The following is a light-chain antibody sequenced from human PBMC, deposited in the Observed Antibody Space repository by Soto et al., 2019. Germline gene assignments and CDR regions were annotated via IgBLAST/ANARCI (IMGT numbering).Light chain of an antibody. V-gene: IGLV2-14*01. CDR1: SSDVDGYDY. Sequence: QSALTQPASVSGFLGQSVTISCTGSSSDVDGYDYVSWYQHHPGKAPKLIIYEVNHRPSGVSNRFSGSKSGNTASLTISGRQAEDECHYYCNSYTSRSTLLRFGGGTKGTVL. CDR2: EVN. CDR3: NSYTSRSTLLR. J-gene: IGLJ2*01.